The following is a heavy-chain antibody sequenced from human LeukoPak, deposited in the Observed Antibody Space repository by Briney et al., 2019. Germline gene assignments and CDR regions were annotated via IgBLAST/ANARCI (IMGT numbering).Heavy chain of an antibody. CDR2: IIPILGIA. CDR3: ARGMSLWQPRTFDY. Sequence: SVKVSCKASGGTFSSYAISWVRQAPGQGLEWMGRIIPILGIANYAQKFQGRVTITTDESTSTAYMELSSLRSEDTAVYYCARGMSLWQPRTFDYWGQGTLVTVSS. CDR1: GGTFSSYA. V-gene: IGHV1-69*04. J-gene: IGHJ4*02. D-gene: IGHD6-13*01.